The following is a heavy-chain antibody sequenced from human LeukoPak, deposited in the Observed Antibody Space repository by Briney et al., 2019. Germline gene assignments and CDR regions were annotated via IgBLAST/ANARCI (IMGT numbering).Heavy chain of an antibody. Sequence: EASVKVSCKASGGTFSSYTNSWVRQAPGQGLEWMGRIIPILGIANYAQKFQGRVTITADKSTSTAYMELSSLRSEDTAVYYCARDKRDSSGYYYFDYWGQGTLVTVSS. V-gene: IGHV1-69*04. CDR1: GGTFSSYT. CDR3: ARDKRDSSGYYYFDY. CDR2: IIPILGIA. D-gene: IGHD3-22*01. J-gene: IGHJ4*02.